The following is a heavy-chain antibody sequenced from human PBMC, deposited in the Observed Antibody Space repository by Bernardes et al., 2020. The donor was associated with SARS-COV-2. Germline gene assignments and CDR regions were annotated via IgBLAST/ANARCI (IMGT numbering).Heavy chain of an antibody. V-gene: IGHV3-72*01. Sequence: GESLRLASAASGLTFSDDYMDWVRQPPGKGLEWVGRGRGKGHNYTTEYAASVKGRFTISTDDSKNSVYLQMNSLKIEDTAVYYCARDQWRPDYYYGLDVWGQGTKVTVS. CDR3: ARDQWRPDYYYGLDV. J-gene: IGHJ6*02. CDR1: GLTFSDDY. D-gene: IGHD6-19*01. CDR2: GRGKGHNYTT.